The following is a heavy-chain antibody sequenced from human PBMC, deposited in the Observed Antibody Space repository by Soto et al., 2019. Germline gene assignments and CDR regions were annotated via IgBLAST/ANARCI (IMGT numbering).Heavy chain of an antibody. Sequence: QVQVVQSGAEVKKPGASVRISCKASGYTFTDYFIHWVRQAPGQGLEWMGRINPSGGSTTKAQKFQGRITMTGDTSTSIAYMELSSLRSDDTAVYYCTRGRQYYQYAMDVWGQGTTVTVSS. CDR2: INPSGGST. V-gene: IGHV1-46*03. J-gene: IGHJ6*02. CDR3: TRGRQYYQYAMDV. CDR1: GYTFTDYF.